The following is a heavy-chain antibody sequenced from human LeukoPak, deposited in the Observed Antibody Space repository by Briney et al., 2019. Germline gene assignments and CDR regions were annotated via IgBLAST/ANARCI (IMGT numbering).Heavy chain of an antibody. J-gene: IGHJ4*02. V-gene: IGHV4-39*01. Sequence: NPSETLSLTCTVSGGSISSSIYHWGWIRQPPWKGLEWGGSINNSGSTHYNPSLKSRVTISVDTSKNQFSLKLNSVTAADTAVYYCARALSYGSGPFDHWGQGTLVTVSS. CDR1: GGSISSSIYH. CDR3: ARALSYGSGPFDH. D-gene: IGHD3-10*01. CDR2: INNSGST.